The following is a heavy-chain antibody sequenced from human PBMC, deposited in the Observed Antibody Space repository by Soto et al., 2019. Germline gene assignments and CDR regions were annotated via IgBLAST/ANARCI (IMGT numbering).Heavy chain of an antibody. V-gene: IGHV1-69*01. J-gene: IGHJ4*02. Sequence: QVQLVQSGAEVKKPGSSVKVSCKASGGTFSSYAISWVRQAPGQGLEWMGGIIPIFGTPNYAQKFQGRVTITADEATSTAYMELSSLRSEDTAVYYCARGGYCSSTSCYRGGIDYWGQGTLVTVSS. CDR3: ARGGYCSSTSCYRGGIDY. CDR2: IIPIFGTP. D-gene: IGHD2-2*02. CDR1: GGTFSSYA.